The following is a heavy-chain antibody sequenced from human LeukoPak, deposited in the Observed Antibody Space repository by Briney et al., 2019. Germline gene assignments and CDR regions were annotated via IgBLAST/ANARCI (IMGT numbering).Heavy chain of an antibody. Sequence: GGSLRLSCATSAFPLRSYAMNWVRQAPGKGLEWVSGISGSGDSTYYADSVKGRFTISRDNSKNTLYLQMNSLRAEDTALYYCNLYWEQPRGSFDYWGQGTLVTVSS. CDR2: ISGSGDST. V-gene: IGHV3-23*01. CDR1: AFPLRSYA. CDR3: NLYWEQPRGSFDY. J-gene: IGHJ4*02. D-gene: IGHD1-26*01.